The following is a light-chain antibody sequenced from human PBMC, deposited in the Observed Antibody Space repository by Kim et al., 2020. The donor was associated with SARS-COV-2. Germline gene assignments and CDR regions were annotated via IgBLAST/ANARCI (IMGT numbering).Light chain of an antibody. V-gene: IGKV1-5*03. Sequence: ASVGDSVTLTCRASQSVDGWLTWFQQKPGKAPKLLIYKASRLESGVPSRFSGSGSGTDFTLTISSLQSDDFGTYYCQQYNNYPWTFGQGTKVDIK. CDR1: QSVDGW. CDR3: QQYNNYPWT. CDR2: KAS. J-gene: IGKJ1*01.